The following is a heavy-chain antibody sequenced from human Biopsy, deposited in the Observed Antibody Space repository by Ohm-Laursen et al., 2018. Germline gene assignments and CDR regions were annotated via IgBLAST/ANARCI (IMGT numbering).Heavy chain of an antibody. CDR2: IFYRGST. J-gene: IGHJ5*02. D-gene: IGHD3-22*01. V-gene: IGHV4-39*01. CDR3: ARDYDTSGYYYGS. CDR1: GGSISNNNYY. Sequence: SDTLSLTCIVSGGSISNNNYYWGWIRQPPGKGLEWIGSIFYRGSTHYKPSLKSRVNISVDTSKNQFSLKLNSVTAADTAVYYCARDYDTSGYYYGSWGQGTLVTVSS.